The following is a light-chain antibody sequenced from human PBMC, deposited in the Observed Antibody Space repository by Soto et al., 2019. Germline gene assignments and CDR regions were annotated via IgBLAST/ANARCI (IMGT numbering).Light chain of an antibody. V-gene: IGLV2-14*03. CDR2: DVT. CDR3: SSYTTSNTRQIV. CDR1: SSDVGGYNY. Sequence: QSARTQPVSVSGSPGQSITISCTGTSSDVGGYNYVSWYQHHPGKAPKLIIYDVTNRPSGVSNPFSGSKSGNTASLTISGLQPEVEADYYCSSYTTSNTRQIVCGTGTKVTVL. J-gene: IGLJ1*01.